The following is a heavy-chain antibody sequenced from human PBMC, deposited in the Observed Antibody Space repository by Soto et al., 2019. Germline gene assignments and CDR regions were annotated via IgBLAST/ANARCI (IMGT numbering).Heavy chain of an antibody. J-gene: IGHJ4*02. D-gene: IGHD5-18*01. CDR2: IYYSGST. CDR1: GGSISSYY. V-gene: IGHV4-59*01. Sequence: SETLSLTCTVSGGSISSYYWSWIRQPPGKGLEWIGYIYYSGSTNYNPSLKSRVTISVDTSKNQFSLKLSSVAAADTAVYYCARVQLWPPYYFDYWGQGTLVTV. CDR3: ARVQLWPPYYFDY.